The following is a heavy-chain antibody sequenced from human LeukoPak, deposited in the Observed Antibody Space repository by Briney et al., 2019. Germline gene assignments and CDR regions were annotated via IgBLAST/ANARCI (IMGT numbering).Heavy chain of an antibody. CDR2: INQSGST. CDR1: GGSFSGYY. J-gene: IGHJ5*02. V-gene: IGHV4-34*01. D-gene: IGHD3-9*01. CDR3: ARGSGRYDILTGHTVNWFDP. Sequence: SETLSLTCAVYGGSFSGYYWSWIRQPPGKGLEWNGEINQSGSTNYNPSLKSRVTISVDTSKNQFSLKLSSVTAADTAVYYCARGSGRYDILTGHTVNWFDPWGQGTLVTVSS.